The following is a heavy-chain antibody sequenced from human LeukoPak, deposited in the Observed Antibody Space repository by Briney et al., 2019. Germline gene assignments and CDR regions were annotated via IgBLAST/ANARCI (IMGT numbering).Heavy chain of an antibody. CDR3: ARRAGAYSDPYDY. J-gene: IGHJ4*02. CDR2: IYSDNT. CDR1: GFTVSSNS. D-gene: IGHD4/OR15-4a*01. Sequence: GGSLRLSCTVSGFTVSSNSMNWVRQAPGKGLEWVSFIYSDNTHYSDSVKGRFTISRDNSKNTLYLQMNSLRAEDTAVYYCARRAGAYSDPYDYWGQGTLVTVSS. V-gene: IGHV3-53*01.